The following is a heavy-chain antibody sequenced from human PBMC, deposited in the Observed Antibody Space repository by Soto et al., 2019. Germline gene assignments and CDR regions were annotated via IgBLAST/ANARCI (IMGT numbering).Heavy chain of an antibody. Sequence: ASVKSPARLLEAPSAAMLSAGCDRPLDKGFEWMGRISPKSGGTNYAQKFQGGVTMTWDTSLNTAYMELSSLISEDTAVYYCARPPGYISDWYYFDLWGQGTLVTVSS. CDR3: ARPPGYISDWYYFDL. CDR1: EAPSAAML. D-gene: IGHD6-19*01. CDR2: ISPKSGGT. J-gene: IGHJ4*02. V-gene: IGHV1-2*02.